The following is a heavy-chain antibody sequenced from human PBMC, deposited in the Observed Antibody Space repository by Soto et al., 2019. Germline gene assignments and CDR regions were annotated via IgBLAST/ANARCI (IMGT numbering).Heavy chain of an antibody. V-gene: IGHV1-69*13. D-gene: IGHD6-19*01. CDR2: IIPIFGTA. Sequence: SVKVSCKASGGTFSSYAISWVRQAPGQGLEWMGGIIPIFGTANYAQKFQGRVTITADESTSTAYMELSSLRSEDTAVYYCASTGYSSGPLGYWGQGTLVTVS. CDR1: GGTFSSYA. J-gene: IGHJ4*02. CDR3: ASTGYSSGPLGY.